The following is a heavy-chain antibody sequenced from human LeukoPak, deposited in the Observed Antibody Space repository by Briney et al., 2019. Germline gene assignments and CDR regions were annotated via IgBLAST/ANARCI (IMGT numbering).Heavy chain of an antibody. CDR3: ARDYYFDY. Sequence: GRSLRLSCAASGFIFSSYAMHWVRQAPGKGLEWVANIKQDGSEKYYVDSVKGRFTISRDNAKNSLYLQMNSLRAEDTAVYYCARDYYFDYWGQGTLVTVSS. CDR1: GFIFSSYA. J-gene: IGHJ4*02. V-gene: IGHV3-7*03. CDR2: IKQDGSEK.